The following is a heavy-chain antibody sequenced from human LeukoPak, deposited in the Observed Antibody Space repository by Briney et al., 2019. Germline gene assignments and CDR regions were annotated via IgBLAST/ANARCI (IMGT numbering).Heavy chain of an antibody. V-gene: IGHV4-59*01. J-gene: IGHJ6*03. CDR3: ARSITTVRGVIRSYYYMDV. D-gene: IGHD3-10*01. CDR1: GGSISSYY. Sequence: PSETLSLTXTVSGGSISSYYWSWVRQPPGRGLGWIGYIYYSGSTNYNPSLKSRVTISVDTSKNQFSLKLSSVTAADTAVYYCARSITTVRGVIRSYYYMDVWGKGTTVTVSS. CDR2: IYYSGST.